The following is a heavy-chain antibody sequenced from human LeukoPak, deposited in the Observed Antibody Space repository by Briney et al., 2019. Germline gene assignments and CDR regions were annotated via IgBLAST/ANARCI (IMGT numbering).Heavy chain of an antibody. D-gene: IGHD2-21*02. Sequence: GGSLRLSCAASGFTFSSYGMHWVRQAPGKGLEWVAVISYDGSNKYYADSVKGRLTISRDNSKNTLYLQMNSLRAEDTAVYYCAKLAYCGGDCYSTFDYWGQGTLVTVSS. CDR3: AKLAYCGGDCYSTFDY. CDR1: GFTFSSYG. CDR2: ISYDGSNK. J-gene: IGHJ4*02. V-gene: IGHV3-30*18.